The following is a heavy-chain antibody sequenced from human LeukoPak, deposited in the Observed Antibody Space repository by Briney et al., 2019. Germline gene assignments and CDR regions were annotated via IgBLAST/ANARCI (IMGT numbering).Heavy chain of an antibody. J-gene: IGHJ1*01. Sequence: GGSLRLSCEASGLTFSRDWMGWVRQAPGKGLEWVANIRQNGGETYYGDSVKGRFIISRDNAKNSLFLQMNRLRAEDTAVYYCATYSSLNTREFQYWGQGTLVTVSP. V-gene: IGHV3-7*01. CDR2: IRQNGGET. CDR1: GLTFSRDW. D-gene: IGHD3-22*01. CDR3: ATYSSLNTREFQY.